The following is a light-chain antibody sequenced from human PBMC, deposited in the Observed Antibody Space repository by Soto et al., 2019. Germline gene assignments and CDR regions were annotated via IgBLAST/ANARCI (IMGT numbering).Light chain of an antibody. CDR3: QQYNGDPLT. Sequence: DIQMTQSPATLSASVGDRVTITCRASQSIRNWLAWYQQKPGKAPKVLIYDASSLKTGVPSRFSGSGSGTEFTLTISSLQPDDFATYYCQQYNGDPLTFGGGTKVDTK. CDR2: DAS. J-gene: IGKJ4*01. V-gene: IGKV1-5*01. CDR1: QSIRNW.